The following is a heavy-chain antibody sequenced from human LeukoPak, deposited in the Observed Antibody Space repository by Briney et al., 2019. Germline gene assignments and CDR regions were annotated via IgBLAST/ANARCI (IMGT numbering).Heavy chain of an antibody. CDR1: GGSISSGGYH. D-gene: IGHD3-10*01. CDR3: ARNYYGSGSYGDLGVDY. J-gene: IGHJ4*02. CDR2: IYYSGST. V-gene: IGHV4-31*03. Sequence: SETLSLTCTVSGGSISSGGYHWSWIRQHPGKGLEWIGYIYYSGSTYYNPSLKSRVTISVDTSKNQFSLKLSSVTAADTAVYYCARNYYGSGSYGDLGVDYWGQGTLVTVSS.